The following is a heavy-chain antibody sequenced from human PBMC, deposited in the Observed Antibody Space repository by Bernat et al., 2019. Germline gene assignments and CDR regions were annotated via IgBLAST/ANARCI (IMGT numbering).Heavy chain of an antibody. CDR1: GYTFTSYG. Sequence: QVQLVQSGAEVKKPGASVKVSCKASGYTFTSYGISWVRQAPGQVLEWMGWISAYNGNTNYAQSLQGRVTMTTDRSTSTGNLQLRGMRSDVTAVYCYSFAPYYDILTDYAPQMEYYYASSGYFHVWGQGTTVTVSS. CDR2: ISAYNGNT. D-gene: IGHD3-22*01. J-gene: IGHJ6*02. V-gene: IGHV1-18*01. CDR3: SFAPYYDILTDYAPQMEYYYASSGYFHV.